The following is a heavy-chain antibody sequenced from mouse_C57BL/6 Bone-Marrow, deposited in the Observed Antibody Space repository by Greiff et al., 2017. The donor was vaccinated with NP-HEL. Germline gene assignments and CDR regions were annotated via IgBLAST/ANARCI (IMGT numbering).Heavy chain of an antibody. D-gene: IGHD3-2*01. CDR2: ISSGGSYT. CDR3: AIRQLFAY. CDR1: GFTFSSYG. J-gene: IGHJ3*01. Sequence: EVMLVESGGDLVKPGGSLKLSCAASGFTFSSYGMSWVRQTPDKRLEWVATISSGGSYTYYPDSVKGRFTISRDNAKNTLYLQMSSLKSEDTAMYYCAIRQLFAYWGQGTLVTVSA. V-gene: IGHV5-6*02.